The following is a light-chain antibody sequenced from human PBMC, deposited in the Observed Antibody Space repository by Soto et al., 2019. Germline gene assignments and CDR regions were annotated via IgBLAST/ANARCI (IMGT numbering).Light chain of an antibody. CDR1: SSEVGHPYNY. CDR3: MSFVESTSDHWV. CDR2: KVN. J-gene: IGLJ3*02. Sequence: QSAPSPPAAVSMWPGHSTTISYTGTSSEVGHPYNYVSWYQQYPGKAPKLLIFKVNNRPSGISGRFSGSKSGNTASLTISGLQAEDEGDYYRMSFVESTSDHWVLGGGTKVTAL. V-gene: IGLV2-14*01.